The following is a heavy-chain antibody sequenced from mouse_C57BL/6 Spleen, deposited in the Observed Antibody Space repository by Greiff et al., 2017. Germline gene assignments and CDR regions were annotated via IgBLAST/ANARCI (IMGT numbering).Heavy chain of an antibody. CDR3: ARDPELGRGYFDY. CDR2: INYDGSST. Sequence: EVMLVESEGGLVQPGSSMKLSCTASGFTFSDYYMAWVRQVPEKGLEWVANINYDGSSTDYLEHLKSRVIISRDNAKNILYLQMSSLKSEDTATYYCARDPELGRGYFDYWGQGTTLTVSS. V-gene: IGHV5-16*01. D-gene: IGHD4-1*01. CDR1: GFTFSDYY. J-gene: IGHJ2*01.